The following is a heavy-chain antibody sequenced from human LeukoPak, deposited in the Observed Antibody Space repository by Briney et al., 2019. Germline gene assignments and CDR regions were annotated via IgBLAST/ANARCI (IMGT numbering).Heavy chain of an antibody. V-gene: IGHV4-59*01. Sequence: SETLSLTCTVSGGSISSYYWSWIRQPPGKGLEWIGYIYYSGSTNYNPSLKSRVTISVDTSKNQFSLKLSSVTAADTAVYYCARVGYGGLYYFDYWGQGTLVTVSS. CDR1: GGSISSYY. D-gene: IGHD4-23*01. J-gene: IGHJ4*02. CDR3: ARVGYGGLYYFDY. CDR2: IYYSGST.